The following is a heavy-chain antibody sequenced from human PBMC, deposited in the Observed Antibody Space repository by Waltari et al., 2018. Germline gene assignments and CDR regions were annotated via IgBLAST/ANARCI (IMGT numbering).Heavy chain of an antibody. Sequence: EFQLVESGGALVQPGGSLRLSCSASGFTFTNYAMNWVRQAPVKGLEWVSYLSSSSRAIFYADSVKGRFTVSRDNAKNSLFLQMNSLRAEDTAVYYCARDPSLGNKHYSYFDFWGQGSLVTVSS. CDR3: ARDPSLGNKHYSYFDF. CDR1: GFTFTNYA. CDR2: LSSSSRAI. V-gene: IGHV3-48*01. D-gene: IGHD4-4*01. J-gene: IGHJ4*02.